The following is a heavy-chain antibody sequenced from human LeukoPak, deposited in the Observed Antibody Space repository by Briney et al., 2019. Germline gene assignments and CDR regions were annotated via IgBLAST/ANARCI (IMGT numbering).Heavy chain of an antibody. CDR3: ARGDLSYGDYSFDY. J-gene: IGHJ4*02. D-gene: IGHD4-17*01. Sequence: GGSLRLSCAASGFTFSSYSMNWVRQAPGKGLVWVSRINSDGSSINYADSVRGRFTISRDNAKNTLYLQMNSLRAADTAVYYCARGDLSYGDYSFDYWGQGTLVTVSS. CDR1: GFTFSSYS. V-gene: IGHV3-74*01. CDR2: INSDGSSI.